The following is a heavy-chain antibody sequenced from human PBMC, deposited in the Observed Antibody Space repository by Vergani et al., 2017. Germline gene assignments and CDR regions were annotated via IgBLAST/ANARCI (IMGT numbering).Heavy chain of an antibody. V-gene: IGHV4-59*01. CDR2: IYYSGST. Sequence: QVQLQESGPGLVKPSETLSLTCTVSGGSISSYYWSWIRQPPGKGLEWIGYIYYSGSTNYNPSLKSRVTISVDTSKNQFSLNLSSVTAVDTAVYYCAREAECSGGSCPVDYWGQGTLVTVSS. D-gene: IGHD2-15*01. CDR3: AREAECSGGSCPVDY. J-gene: IGHJ4*02. CDR1: GGSISSYY.